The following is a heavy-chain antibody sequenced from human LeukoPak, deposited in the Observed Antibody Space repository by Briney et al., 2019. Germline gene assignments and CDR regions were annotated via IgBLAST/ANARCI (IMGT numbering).Heavy chain of an antibody. CDR3: ARDSAVRGVIISYYYYYYMDV. V-gene: IGHV4-34*01. CDR2: INHSGST. CDR1: GGSFSGYY. Sequence: PETLSLTCAVYGGSFSGYYWGWIRQPPRRGLECIGEINHSGSTNYNPSLKSRVTMSVDTSKNQFSLKLSSVTAADTAVYYCARDSAVRGVIISYYYYYYMDVWGKGTTVTISS. J-gene: IGHJ6*03. D-gene: IGHD3-10*01.